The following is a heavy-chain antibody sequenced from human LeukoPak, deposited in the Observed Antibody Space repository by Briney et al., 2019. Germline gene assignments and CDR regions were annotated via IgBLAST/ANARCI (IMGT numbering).Heavy chain of an antibody. J-gene: IGHJ3*02. D-gene: IGHD3-3*01. CDR3: ARVTNDFWSGYPSPDAFDI. Sequence: AASVKVSCKASGGTFSSYAISWVRQAPGQGLEWMGGIIPIFGTANYAQKFQGRVTITADESTSTAYMELSSLRSEDTAVYYCARVTNDFWSGYPSPDAFDIWGQGTMVTVSS. V-gene: IGHV1-69*13. CDR2: IIPIFGTA. CDR1: GGTFSSYA.